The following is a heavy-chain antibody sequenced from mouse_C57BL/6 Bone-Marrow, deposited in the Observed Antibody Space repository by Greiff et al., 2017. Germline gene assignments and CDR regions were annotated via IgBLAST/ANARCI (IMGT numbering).Heavy chain of an antibody. J-gene: IGHJ2*01. CDR2: FHPYNDDT. V-gene: IGHV1-47*01. CDR1: GYTFTPYP. D-gene: IGHD2-1*01. CDR3: ERGGNYGGYYVDY. Sequence: QVQLQQSGAELVKPGASVKMSCKASGYTFTPYPIEWMKQNHGKSLAWIGNFHPYNDDTKYNDKFKGKATLTVEKSSSTVYLELSRLTSDDSAVYYCERGGNYGGYYVDYWGQGTTLTVSS.